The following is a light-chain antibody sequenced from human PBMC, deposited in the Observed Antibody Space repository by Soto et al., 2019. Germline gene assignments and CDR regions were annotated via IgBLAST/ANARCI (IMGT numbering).Light chain of an antibody. J-gene: IGKJ5*01. CDR3: QQYNTYST. CDR1: QNIRNW. V-gene: IGKV1-5*01. Sequence: IRITQSAFTLSASVGDSVTITCRASQNIRNWLAWYQQKPGKAPNPLIYDASSLKSGVPARFSGSGSGTEFTLTISSLQPDDFATYYCQQYNTYSTFGQGTRLEIK. CDR2: DAS.